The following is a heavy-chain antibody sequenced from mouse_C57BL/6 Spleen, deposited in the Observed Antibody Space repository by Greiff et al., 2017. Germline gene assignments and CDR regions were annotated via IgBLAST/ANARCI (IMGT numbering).Heavy chain of an antibody. J-gene: IGHJ2*01. CDR1: GFTFTDYY. Sequence: EVKLQESGGGLVQPGGSLSLSCAASGFTFTDYYMSWVRQPPGKALEWLGFIRNKANGYTTEYSASVKGRFTISRDNSQSTLYLQMNALRAEDSAPFNCEKYTAVYYDYGGQGTTLTVSS. V-gene: IGHV7-3*01. CDR2: IRNKANGYTT. CDR3: EKYTAVYYDY. D-gene: IGHD1-1*01.